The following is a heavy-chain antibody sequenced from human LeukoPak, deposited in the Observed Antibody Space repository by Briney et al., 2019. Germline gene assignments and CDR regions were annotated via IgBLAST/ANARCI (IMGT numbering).Heavy chain of an antibody. V-gene: IGHV1-69*04. J-gene: IGHJ5*02. CDR2: IIPILGIA. D-gene: IGHD6-13*01. CDR1: GYTFTSYY. CDR3: ARVKDSRGTRWFDP. Sequence: SVKVSCKASGYTFTSYYMHWVRQAPGQGLEWMGRIIPILGIANYAQKFQGRVTITADKSTRTAYMELSSLRSEDTAVYYCARVKDSRGTRWFDPWGQGTLVTVSS.